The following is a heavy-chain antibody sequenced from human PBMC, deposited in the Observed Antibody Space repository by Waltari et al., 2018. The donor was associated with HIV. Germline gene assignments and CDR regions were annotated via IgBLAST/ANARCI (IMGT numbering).Heavy chain of an antibody. V-gene: IGHV1-18*01. D-gene: IGHD3-16*02. J-gene: IGHJ4*02. Sequence: QIRLFQSDHAVRKPGASVTISCTTSVYPFIHSHVTWVRQSLCQRLDWMGGITRYTANTNYTRESQGRVTLTTDAAAATAYLELRDLRPDDTAMYFCTRGNIWGSYRYFDYWGPGTLVTVS. CDR2: ITRYTANT. CDR3: TRGNIWGSYRYFDY. CDR1: VYPFIHSH.